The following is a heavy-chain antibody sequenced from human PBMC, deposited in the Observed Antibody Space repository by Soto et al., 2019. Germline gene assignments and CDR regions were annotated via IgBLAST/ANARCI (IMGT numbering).Heavy chain of an antibody. D-gene: IGHD2-2*01. CDR2: INHRGST. CDR1: GGSFSGYY. CDR3: ARDGFCTSTTCRVGNWFDP. J-gene: IGHJ5*02. V-gene: IGHV4-34*01. Sequence: ETLSLTCVVYGGSFSGYYWSWIRQSPGKGLEWIGGINHRGSTNYNPSLESRVTISVDTSKNQFSLKLPSVTAADTAMYYCARDGFCTSTTCRVGNWFDPWGQGTLVTVSS.